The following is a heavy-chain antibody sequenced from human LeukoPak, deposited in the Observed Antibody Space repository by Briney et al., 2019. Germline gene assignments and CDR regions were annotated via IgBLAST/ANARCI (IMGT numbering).Heavy chain of an antibody. Sequence: GGSLRLSCAASGFTFRTYWRNWVRQAPGKGLEWVASINQGGSETYYVESVKGRFTISRDNAMNSFFLQMNSLRAGDTAVYYCARLIGDRTIYDYWGQGPLVTVSS. V-gene: IGHV3-7*01. D-gene: IGHD6-6*01. CDR3: ARLIGDRTIYDY. J-gene: IGHJ4*02. CDR1: GFTFRTYW. CDR2: INQGGSET.